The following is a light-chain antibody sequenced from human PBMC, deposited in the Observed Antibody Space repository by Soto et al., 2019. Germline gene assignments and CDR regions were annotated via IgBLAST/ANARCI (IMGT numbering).Light chain of an antibody. CDR1: QGIGNY. CDR3: LQHVRDPWT. J-gene: IGKJ1*01. CDR2: SVS. V-gene: IGKV1-17*03. Sequence: DIQMTQSPSAMSASVGARVTITCRASQGIGNYLAWFQQKPGKVPERLIYSVSTLVSGVPSRFSGSGSGTACSLTSSSLQPEDLAPYYCLQHVRDPWTFGQGNTVEIK.